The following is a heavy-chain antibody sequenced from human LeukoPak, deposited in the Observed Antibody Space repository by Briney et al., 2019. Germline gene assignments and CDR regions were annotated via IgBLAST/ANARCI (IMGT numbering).Heavy chain of an antibody. V-gene: IGHV1-58*01. CDR3: AADLGLDSSGYYFDY. Sequence: SVKVSCKASGFTFTSSAVQWVRQARGQRLEWIGWIVVGSGITNYAQKFQERVTITRDMSTSTAYMELSSLRSEDTAVYYCAADLGLDSSGYYFDYWGQGTLVTVSS. J-gene: IGHJ4*02. D-gene: IGHD3-22*01. CDR2: IVVGSGIT. CDR1: GFTFTSSA.